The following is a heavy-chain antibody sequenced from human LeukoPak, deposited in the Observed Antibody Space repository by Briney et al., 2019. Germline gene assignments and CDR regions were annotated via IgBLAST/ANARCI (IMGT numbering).Heavy chain of an antibody. Sequence: GGSLRLSSSASGFTFSSYAMHWVRQAPGKGLEYVSAISSNGGSTYYADSVKGRFTISRDNSKNTLYLQMSSLSAEDTAVYYCATDRRGILVRGTTFDYWGQGTLVTVSS. V-gene: IGHV3-64D*06. CDR1: GFTFSSYA. CDR2: ISSNGGST. D-gene: IGHD3-10*01. CDR3: ATDRRGILVRGTTFDY. J-gene: IGHJ4*02.